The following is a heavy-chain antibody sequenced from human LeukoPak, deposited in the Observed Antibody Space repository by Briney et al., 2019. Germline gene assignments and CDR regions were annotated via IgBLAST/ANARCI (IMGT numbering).Heavy chain of an antibody. CDR1: GGSISSHY. CDR2: IYYSGST. D-gene: IGHD3-10*01. J-gene: IGHJ4*02. CDR3: ARLLYYSGSGNFDF. Sequence: SETLSLICTVSGGSISSHYWIWTRQAPGKGLEWLGYIYYSGSTNYNPSLRSRVTMSADTSKNQFSLKLSSVTAADTAVYYCARLLYYSGSGNFDFWGQGILVTVSS. V-gene: IGHV4-59*11.